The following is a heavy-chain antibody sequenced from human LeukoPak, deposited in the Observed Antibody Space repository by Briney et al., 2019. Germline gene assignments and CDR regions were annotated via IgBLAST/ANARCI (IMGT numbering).Heavy chain of an antibody. CDR3: ARQQWGRNFDY. Sequence: ASETLSLTCTVSGGSISSYYWSWIRQPAGKGLEWIGRIYTSGTTNYKPSLKSRVTMSVDTSKNQFSLKLSSVTAADTAAYYCARQQWGRNFDYWGQGTLVTVSS. CDR1: GGSISSYY. D-gene: IGHD6-19*01. CDR2: IYTSGTT. J-gene: IGHJ4*02. V-gene: IGHV4-4*07.